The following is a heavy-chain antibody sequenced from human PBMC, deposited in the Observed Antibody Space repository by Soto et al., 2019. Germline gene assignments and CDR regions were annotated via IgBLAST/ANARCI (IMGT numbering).Heavy chain of an antibody. CDR1: GGSISSYY. CDR3: ARDHRGANYDFWSGYQYSYSYMDV. Sequence: QVQLQESGPGLVKPSETLSLTCTVSGGSISSYYWSWIRQPPGKGLEWIGYIYYSGSTNYNPSLKSRVTISVDTSKNQCSLKLSSVTAADTAVYYCARDHRGANYDFWSGYQYSYSYMDVWGKGTTVTVSS. CDR2: IYYSGST. J-gene: IGHJ6*03. V-gene: IGHV4-59*01. D-gene: IGHD3-3*01.